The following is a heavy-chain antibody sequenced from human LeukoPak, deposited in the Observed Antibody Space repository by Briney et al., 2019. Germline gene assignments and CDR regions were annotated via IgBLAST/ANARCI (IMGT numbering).Heavy chain of an antibody. V-gene: IGHV4-59*01. CDR2: IYYSGST. CDR3: ARDGGAARPWFDP. CDR1: GGSISSYH. Sequence: SETLFLTCTVSGGSISSYHWSWIRQPPGKGLEGIGYIYYSGSTNYNPSLKSRVTISVDTSRNQFSLKLSSVTAADTAVYYCARDGGAARPWFDPWGQGTLVTVSS. D-gene: IGHD6-6*01. J-gene: IGHJ5*02.